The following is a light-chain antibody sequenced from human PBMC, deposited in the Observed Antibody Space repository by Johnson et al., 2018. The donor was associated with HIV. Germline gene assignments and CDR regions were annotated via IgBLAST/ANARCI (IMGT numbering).Light chain of an antibody. Sequence: QSMLTQPPSVSAAPGQKVTISCSGSSSNIGNNYVSWYQQLPGAAPKLLIYDNNKRPSGIPDRFSGSKSGTSATLGITGLQTGAEADYYGGTWDSSLSAYVFGTGTKVTVL. CDR1: SSNIGNNY. CDR3: GTWDSSLSAYV. CDR2: DNN. J-gene: IGLJ1*01. V-gene: IGLV1-51*01.